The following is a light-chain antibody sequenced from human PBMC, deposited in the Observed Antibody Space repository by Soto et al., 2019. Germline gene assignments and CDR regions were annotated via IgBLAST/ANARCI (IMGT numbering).Light chain of an antibody. V-gene: IGLV2-8*01. CDR1: SDDVGNYNY. J-gene: IGLJ3*02. CDR3: SSYGGNRNLV. CDR2: EVT. Sequence: QSALTQPPSASGSPGQSVTISCTGTSDDVGNYNYVSWYQHQPGKAPKLLIYEVTKRPSGFPGRFSASKSSHTAPLTVSGLQDDDEGDYYGSSYGGNRNLVFGGGTQLTVL.